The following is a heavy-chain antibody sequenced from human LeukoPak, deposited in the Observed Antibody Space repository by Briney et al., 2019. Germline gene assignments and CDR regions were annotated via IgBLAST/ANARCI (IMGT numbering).Heavy chain of an antibody. CDR3: ARWSYYDSSGYYSRNDAFDI. V-gene: IGHV4-34*01. D-gene: IGHD3-22*01. J-gene: IGHJ3*02. CDR1: GVSFSGYY. CDR2: INHSGST. Sequence: SETLSLTCAVYGVSFSGYYWSWIRQPPGKGLEWIGEINHSGSTNYNPSLKSRVTISVDTSKNQFSLKLSSVTAADTAVYYCARWSYYDSSGYYSRNDAFDIWGQGTMVTVSS.